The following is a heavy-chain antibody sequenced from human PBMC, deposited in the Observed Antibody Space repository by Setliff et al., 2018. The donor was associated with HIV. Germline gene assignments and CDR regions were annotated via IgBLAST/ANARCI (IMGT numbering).Heavy chain of an antibody. J-gene: IGHJ4*02. CDR1: GLSMSYNY. CDR3: ASEKKAWSVSDSFYEY. D-gene: IGHD3-3*01. CDR2: VHYSGST. Sequence: KPSETLSLTCTVSGLSMSYNYWTWIRQSPGKGLEWIGYVHYSGSTRYNPSLKSRVTISVDTSKKKFSLKLTSMTATDTAVYYCASEKKAWSVSDSFYEYWGQGVPVTDS. V-gene: IGHV4-59*01.